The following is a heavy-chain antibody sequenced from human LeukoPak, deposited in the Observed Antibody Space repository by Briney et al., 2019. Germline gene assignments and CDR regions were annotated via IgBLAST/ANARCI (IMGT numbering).Heavy chain of an antibody. CDR1: GFTFSSYS. Sequence: GGSLRLSCAASGFTFSSYSMNWVRQAPGKGLEWVSYISSSSSTIYYADSVKGRFTISRDNAKNSLYVQMNSLRAEDTAVYYCARDLDYSGSGSYFLHWGQGILVTVSS. CDR2: ISSSSSTI. D-gene: IGHD3-10*01. J-gene: IGHJ4*02. V-gene: IGHV3-48*04. CDR3: ARDLDYSGSGSYFLH.